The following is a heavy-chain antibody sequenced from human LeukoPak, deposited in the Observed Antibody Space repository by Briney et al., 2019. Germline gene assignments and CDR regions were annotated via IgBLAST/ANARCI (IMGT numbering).Heavy chain of an antibody. D-gene: IGHD3-10*01. CDR1: GFTFSDYY. Sequence: PGGSLRLSCAASGFTFSDYYMSWIRQAPGKGLEWVSYISSSSSYTNYADSVKGRFTISRDNAKNSLYLQMNSLRAEDTAVYYCARSPPMVPGVITFFDYWGQGTLVTVSS. J-gene: IGHJ4*02. CDR3: ARSPPMVPGVITFFDY. CDR2: ISSSSSYT. V-gene: IGHV3-11*06.